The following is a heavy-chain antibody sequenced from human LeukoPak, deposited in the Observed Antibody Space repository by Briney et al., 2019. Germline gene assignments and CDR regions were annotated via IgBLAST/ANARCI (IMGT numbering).Heavy chain of an antibody. D-gene: IGHD6-13*01. V-gene: IGHV3-13*01. Sequence: GGSLRLSCAASEFTFSSYDMHWVRQATGKGLEWVSAIGTAGDTYYPGSVKGRFTISRENAKNSLYLQMNSLRAGDTAVYYCARSSSWSSHFDYWGQGTLVTVSS. J-gene: IGHJ4*02. CDR3: ARSSSWSSHFDY. CDR2: IGTAGDT. CDR1: EFTFSSYD.